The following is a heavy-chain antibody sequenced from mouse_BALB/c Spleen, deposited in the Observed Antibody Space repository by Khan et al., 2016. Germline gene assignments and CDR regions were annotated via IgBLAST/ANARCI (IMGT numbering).Heavy chain of an antibody. CDR1: GYTFTNYV. Sequence: QIQLVQSGPELKKPGETVKISCKASGYTFTNYVMNWVKQAPGKGLKWMGWINTYTGEPTYADDFKGRFAFSLETSASTAYLQINNLKNEDTATYFCARSLDLWDYWGQGTSVTVYS. CDR3: ARSLDLWDY. V-gene: IGHV9-3-1*01. J-gene: IGHJ4*01. CDR2: INTYTGEP.